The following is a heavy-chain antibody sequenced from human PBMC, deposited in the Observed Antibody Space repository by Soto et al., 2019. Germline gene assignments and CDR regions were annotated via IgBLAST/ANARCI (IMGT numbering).Heavy chain of an antibody. CDR2: IIPVFDTV. Sequence: SVKVSCKDTGGLCSIYAVSGVLQSPGQGLEWMGGIIPVFDTVYYAQKFQGRVTITADESTNTAYMELSSLRSEDTAMYYCARGGSGYVWFNEFWGQGTLVTVSS. CDR1: GGLCSIYA. J-gene: IGHJ4*02. CDR3: ARGGSGYVWFNEF. V-gene: IGHV1-69*13. D-gene: IGHD3-22*01.